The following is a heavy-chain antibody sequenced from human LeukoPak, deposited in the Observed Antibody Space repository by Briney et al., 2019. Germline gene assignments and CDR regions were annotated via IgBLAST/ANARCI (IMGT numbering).Heavy chain of an antibody. CDR2: ITPIFGTA. V-gene: IGHV1-69*13. D-gene: IGHD1-26*01. CDR1: GGTFSRFT. CDR3: ARDIVGATSTYNWFDP. J-gene: IGHJ5*02. Sequence: GASVKVSCKASGGTFSRFTISWVRQAPGQGFEWMGGITPIFGTANFAQKFQGRVSITADGSTSTAFMELSSLRSEDTAVYYCARDIVGATSTYNWFDPWGQGTLVTVSS.